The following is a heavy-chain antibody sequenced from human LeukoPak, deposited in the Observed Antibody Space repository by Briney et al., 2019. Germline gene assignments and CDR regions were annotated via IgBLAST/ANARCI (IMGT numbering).Heavy chain of an antibody. CDR1: GFTFKNFG. Sequence: GGSLRLSCAASGFTFKNFGMHWVREGLGKGLEGVAFIRYDGSSKYYADSVKGRFTISRDNSKNVLDLQLNSLRPEDTAFYYCAKVLTYYPGSGSYYPDFWGQGTLVTVSS. D-gene: IGHD3-10*01. CDR3: AKVLTYYPGSGSYYPDF. CDR2: IRYDGSSK. J-gene: IGHJ4*02. V-gene: IGHV3-30*02.